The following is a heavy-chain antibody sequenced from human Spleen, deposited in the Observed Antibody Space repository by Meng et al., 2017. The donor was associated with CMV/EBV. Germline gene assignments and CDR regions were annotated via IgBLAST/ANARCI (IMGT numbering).Heavy chain of an antibody. CDR1: GFTMSDFW. D-gene: IGHD6-13*01. Sequence: GGSLRLSCTGFGFTMSDFWMNWVRQAPGKGLEWVANIKKDGSEKYYVDSVKGRFTISRDNSKNTLYMQVNSLRAEDTAVYYCARHRYIAAAGFHYYYGMDVWGLGTTVTVSS. V-gene: IGHV3-7*03. J-gene: IGHJ6*02. CDR3: ARHRYIAAAGFHYYYGMDV. CDR2: IKKDGSEK.